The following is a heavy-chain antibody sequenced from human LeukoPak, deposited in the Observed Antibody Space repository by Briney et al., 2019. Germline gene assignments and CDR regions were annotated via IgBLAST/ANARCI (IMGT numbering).Heavy chain of an antibody. Sequence: GGSLRLSCAASGFTFSSYWMNWARQAPGKGLEWVASINHNGNVNYYVDSVKGRFTISRDNAKNSLYLQMSNLRAEDTAVYYCAAFHDSGSYYYYYGMDVWGQGTTVTVSS. J-gene: IGHJ6*02. CDR1: GFTFSSYW. CDR3: AAFHDSGSYYYYYGMDV. V-gene: IGHV3-7*03. D-gene: IGHD3-10*01. CDR2: INHNGNVN.